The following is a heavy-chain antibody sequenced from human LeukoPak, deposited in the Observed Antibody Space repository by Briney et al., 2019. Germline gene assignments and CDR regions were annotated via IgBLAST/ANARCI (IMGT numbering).Heavy chain of an antibody. J-gene: IGHJ4*02. CDR3: ARLPYYYDSSGYYYFSFDY. Sequence: SDTLSLTCAVYGGSFRGYYWSWIRQPPGKGLEWIGEINHSGSTNYNPSLKSRVTISVDTSKNQFSLKLSSVTAADTAVYYCARLPYYYDSSGYYYFSFDYWGQGTLVTVSS. V-gene: IGHV4-34*01. CDR1: GGSFRGYY. CDR2: INHSGST. D-gene: IGHD3-22*01.